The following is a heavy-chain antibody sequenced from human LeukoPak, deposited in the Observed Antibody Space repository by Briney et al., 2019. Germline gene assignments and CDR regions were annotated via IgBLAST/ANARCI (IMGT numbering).Heavy chain of an antibody. J-gene: IGHJ4*02. CDR1: GFDFSSNW. V-gene: IGHV3-74*01. D-gene: IGHD3-3*01. CDR2: IKGDGIST. CDR3: AKDHYWSIDY. Sequence: GESLRLSCAASGFDFSSNWMHWARHAPGQGLVWVSRIKGDGISTNYADSVKGRFTISRDIAKNTLYLQMNSLRAEDTGVYYCAKDHYWSIDYWGRGTLVTVSS.